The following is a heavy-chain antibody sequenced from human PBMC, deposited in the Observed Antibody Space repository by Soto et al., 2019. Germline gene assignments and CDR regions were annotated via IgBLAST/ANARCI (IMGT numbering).Heavy chain of an antibody. J-gene: IGHJ5*02. D-gene: IGHD3-10*01. CDR1: GYTFTNYG. V-gene: IGHV1-18*01. CDR3: ATGVGSGSSYNQYSCCDP. Sequence: ASVKVSCKASGYTFTNYGISWVRQAPGQGLEWMGWINVYNGNTKYAQKVQGRVTMTTDTSTSTAYMELRSLRSDDTAVYYCATGVGSGSSYNQYSCCDPWGQGTLVTVSS. CDR2: INVYNGNT.